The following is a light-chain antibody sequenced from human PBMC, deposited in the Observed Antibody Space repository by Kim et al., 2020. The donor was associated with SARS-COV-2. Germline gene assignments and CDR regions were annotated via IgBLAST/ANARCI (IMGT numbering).Light chain of an antibody. Sequence: EIVLMQSPDTLSLSPGESATLSCRANQNVRTASLAWYQQIPGQAPRLLLFGSSLRATGVPDRFSGSGSETDFTLTIARLEPEDFAVYYCQQYGDSPQTFGQGTKLEI. J-gene: IGKJ2*01. V-gene: IGKV3-20*01. CDR3: QQYGDSPQT. CDR2: GSS. CDR1: QNVRTAS.